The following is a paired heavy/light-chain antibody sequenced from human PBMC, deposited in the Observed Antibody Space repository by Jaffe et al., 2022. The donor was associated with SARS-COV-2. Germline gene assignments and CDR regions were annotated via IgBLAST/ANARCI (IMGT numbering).Light chain of an antibody. Sequence: DIVMTQSPLSLPVTPGEPASISCRSSQSLLHSNGNNCLHWYLQKPGQSPQLLIYLGSNRASGVPDRFSGSGSGTEFTLKISRVEAVDVGVYYCMQALQTPLTFGGGTNVEIK. CDR3: MQALQTPLT. J-gene: IGKJ4*01. V-gene: IGKV2-28*01. CDR1: QSLLHSNGNNC. CDR2: LGS.
Heavy chain of an antibody. V-gene: IGHV4-4*02. CDR2: ILHSGRT. D-gene: IGHD3-10*01. CDR1: GASISNNDW. CDR3: ASGGRWPLYYLHY. Sequence: QVQLQESGPGLVKPSGTLSLTCAVSGASISNNDWWSWVRQPPGKGLEWIGEILHSGRTDYNPSLKSRVTISVDKSKNQFSLKLTSVTAADTAVYYCASGGRWPLYYLHYWGQGALVTVSS. J-gene: IGHJ4*02.